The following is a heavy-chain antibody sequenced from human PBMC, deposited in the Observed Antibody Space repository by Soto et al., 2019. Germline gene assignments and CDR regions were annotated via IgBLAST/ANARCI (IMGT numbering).Heavy chain of an antibody. CDR3: ARAPVDPAYYFDY. J-gene: IGHJ4*02. Sequence: GASVKVSCKASGGTFSSYTISWVRQAPGQGLEWMGRIIPILGIANYAQKFQGRVTVTADKSTSTAYMELSSLRSEDTAVYYCARAPVDPAYYFDYWGQGTLXTVSS. V-gene: IGHV1-69*02. CDR2: IIPILGIA. CDR1: GGTFSSYT.